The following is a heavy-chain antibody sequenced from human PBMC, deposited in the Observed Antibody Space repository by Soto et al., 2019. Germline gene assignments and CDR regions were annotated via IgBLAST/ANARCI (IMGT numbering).Heavy chain of an antibody. CDR3: GRDPEADDSSGYYFYYYGMDV. Sequence: QVQLVESGGGVVQPGRSLRLSCAASGFTFSSYAMHWVRQAPGKGLEWVAVISYDGSNKYYADSVKGRFTISRDNSKNTLYLQMNSLRAEDTAVYYCGRDPEADDSSGYYFYYYGMDVWGQGTTVTVSS. V-gene: IGHV3-30-3*01. CDR1: GFTFSSYA. D-gene: IGHD3-22*01. CDR2: ISYDGSNK. J-gene: IGHJ6*02.